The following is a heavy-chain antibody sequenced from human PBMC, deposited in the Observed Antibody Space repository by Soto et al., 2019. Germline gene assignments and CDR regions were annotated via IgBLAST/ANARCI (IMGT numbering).Heavy chain of an antibody. CDR3: VGGQYYFDY. D-gene: IGHD3-10*01. CDR1: GFPFTSYG. V-gene: IGHV3-30*03. CDR2: ISYDGSDK. Sequence: QVQLVESGGGVVQPGRSLRLSCAGSGFPFTSYGMHWVREGPDKGLEWVAVISYDGSDKYYADSVKGRFTISRDNSKNMLYLKMNSLRPEDTALYYCVGGQYYFDYRGQGTLVSVSS. J-gene: IGHJ4*02.